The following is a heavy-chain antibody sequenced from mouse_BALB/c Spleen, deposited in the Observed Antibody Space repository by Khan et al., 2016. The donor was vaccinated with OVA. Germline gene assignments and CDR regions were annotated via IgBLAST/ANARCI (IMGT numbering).Heavy chain of an antibody. J-gene: IGHJ3*01. V-gene: IGHV3-1*02. Sequence: EVQLQESGPDLVKPSQSLSLTCTVTGYSITSGYSWHWIRQFPGNKLEWMGYIHYSVSTNYNPSLKRRISITRDTSKNQFFLQLSSVTTEDTATYYSAKGDYDGFAYWGQGTLLTVSA. D-gene: IGHD2-4*01. CDR3: AKGDYDGFAY. CDR1: GYSITSGYS. CDR2: IHYSVST.